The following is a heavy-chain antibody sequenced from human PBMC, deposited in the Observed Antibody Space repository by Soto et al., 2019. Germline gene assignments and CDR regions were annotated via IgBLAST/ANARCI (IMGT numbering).Heavy chain of an antibody. V-gene: IGHV4-4*02. Sequence: QVQLQESGPGLVKPSGTLSLTCAVSSGSVFSSNWWSWVRLPPGKGLEWIGETRNSGGANYNPSLKSRVTITVDRSRNHIFLELSSVTAADTAVYYWASHLVMAGTRGFDRWGLGTLVTVSS. CDR2: TRNSGGA. CDR1: SGSVFSSNW. D-gene: IGHD6-19*01. CDR3: ASHLVMAGTRGFDR. J-gene: IGHJ4*02.